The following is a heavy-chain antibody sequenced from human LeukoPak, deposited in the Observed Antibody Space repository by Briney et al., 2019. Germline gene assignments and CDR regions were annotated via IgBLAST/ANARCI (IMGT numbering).Heavy chain of an antibody. CDR2: IYYSGST. D-gene: IGHD6-6*01. CDR1: GGSISSSSYY. CDR3: ARHELRSSSSGWFDP. J-gene: IGHJ5*02. V-gene: IGHV4-39*01. Sequence: SETLSLTCTVSGGSISSSSYYWGWIRQPPGKGLEWIGSIYYSGSTYYNPSLKSRVTISVDTSKNQFSLKLSSVTAADTAVYYCARHELRSSSSGWFDPWGQGTLVTVSS.